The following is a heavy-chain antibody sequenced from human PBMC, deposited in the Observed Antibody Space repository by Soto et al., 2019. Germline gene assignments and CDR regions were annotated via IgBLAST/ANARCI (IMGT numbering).Heavy chain of an antibody. D-gene: IGHD6-6*01. J-gene: IGHJ6*02. Sequence: GGSLRLSCAASGFTFSSYGMHWVRPAPGKGLELVAVISYDGSNKYYADSVKGRFTISRDNSKNTLYLQMNSLRAEDTAVYYCAKETGGIAARRGYYYYGMDVWGQGTTVTVSS. CDR3: AKETGGIAARRGYYYYGMDV. V-gene: IGHV3-30*18. CDR1: GFTFSSYG. CDR2: ISYDGSNK.